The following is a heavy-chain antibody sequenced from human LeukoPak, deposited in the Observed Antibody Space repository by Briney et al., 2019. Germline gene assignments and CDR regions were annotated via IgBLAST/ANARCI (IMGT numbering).Heavy chain of an antibody. V-gene: IGHV3-20*04. CDR3: VRVGELRDFLDAFDI. D-gene: IGHD1-7*01. CDR2: INRNAGST. Sequence: GGSLRLPCAASGFTFDDYGMSWVRQAPGKGLEWVSGINRNAGSTGYADSLKGRFTISRDNAKNSLYLQMNSLRAEDTAFYYCVRVGELRDFLDAFDIWGQGTMVTVSS. J-gene: IGHJ3*02. CDR1: GFTFDDYG.